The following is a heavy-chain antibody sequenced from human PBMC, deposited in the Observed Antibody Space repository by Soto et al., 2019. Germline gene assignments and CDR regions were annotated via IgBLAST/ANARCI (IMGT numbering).Heavy chain of an antibody. Sequence: QVQLQQWGAGLLKPSETLSLTCAVYGGSFSGYYWSWIRQPPGKGLEWIGEINHRGSTNYNPSLTRRVTISVDTPKNQFSLKLNSVTAADTAVYYCARGSRVKIPAASGRDYYYHGLDVWGQGTAVTVSS. CDR1: GGSFSGYY. CDR3: ARGSRVKIPAASGRDYYYHGLDV. V-gene: IGHV4-34*01. CDR2: INHRGST. J-gene: IGHJ6*02. D-gene: IGHD6-25*01.